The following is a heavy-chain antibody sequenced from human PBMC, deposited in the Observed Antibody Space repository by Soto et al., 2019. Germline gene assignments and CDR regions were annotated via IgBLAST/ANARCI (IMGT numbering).Heavy chain of an antibody. CDR3: AGRCDSTSCLAHFDY. CDR2: LIPIFGTA. J-gene: IGHJ4*02. D-gene: IGHD2-2*01. CDR1: GGTYNNYV. V-gene: IGHV1-69*06. Sequence: SVKVSCKASGGTYNNYVINWVRQAPGQGLEWMGGLIPIFGTATYAQKFQGRVTITADKSTTTAYMELNSLTSEDTAVYYCAGRCDSTSCLAHFDYWGQGTLVTVSS.